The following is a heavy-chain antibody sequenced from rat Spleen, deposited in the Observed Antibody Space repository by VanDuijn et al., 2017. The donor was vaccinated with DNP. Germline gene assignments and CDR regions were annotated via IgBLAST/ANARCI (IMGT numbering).Heavy chain of an antibody. V-gene: IGHV5-7*01. Sequence: EVQLVESGGGLVQPGRSMKLSCAASGFTFSNYDMAWVRQAPKKGLEWVAAIFYDDSRTYYRDSVKGRFTISRDNTKSSLYLQMDSLRSEDTATYYCARPDYWGQGVMVTVSS. CDR1: GFTFSNYD. CDR3: ARPDY. CDR2: IFYDDSRT. J-gene: IGHJ2*01.